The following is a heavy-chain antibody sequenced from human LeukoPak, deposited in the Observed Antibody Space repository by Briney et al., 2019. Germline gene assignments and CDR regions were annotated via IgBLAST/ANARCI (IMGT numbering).Heavy chain of an antibody. CDR2: INPSSGST. V-gene: IGHV1-46*01. Sequence: ASVKVSCKASGYTFTYYYMHWVRQAPGQGLEWMGIINPSSGSTSYAQKFQGRVTMTGGASTSTVYMELSSLRSEDTALYYCAREADTGKDFDHWGQGTLVTVSS. CDR1: GYTFTYYY. CDR3: AREADTGKDFDH. D-gene: IGHD1-1*01. J-gene: IGHJ4*02.